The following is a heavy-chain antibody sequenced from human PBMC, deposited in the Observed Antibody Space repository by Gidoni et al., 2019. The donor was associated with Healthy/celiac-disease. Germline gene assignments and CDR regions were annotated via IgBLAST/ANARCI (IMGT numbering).Heavy chain of an antibody. J-gene: IGHJ6*02. Sequence: QVQLVESGGGVVQPGRSLRLSCAASGLTFRSYAMHWVRQAPGKGLEWVAVISYDGSNKYYADSVKGRFTISRDNSKNTLYLQMNSLRAEDTAVYYCARDVGRLSPHYYYYYGMDVWGQGTTVTVSS. D-gene: IGHD3-22*01. CDR2: ISYDGSNK. V-gene: IGHV3-30-3*01. CDR3: ARDVGRLSPHYYYYYGMDV. CDR1: GLTFRSYA.